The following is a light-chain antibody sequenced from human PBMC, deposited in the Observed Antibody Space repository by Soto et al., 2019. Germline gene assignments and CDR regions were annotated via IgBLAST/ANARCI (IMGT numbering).Light chain of an antibody. Sequence: EILLAQSPATLSLSPGERATLSCKASQDVSICLAWYQQKPGQAPRLLIHDASNRATGVPARFSGSGSGRDFTLTITSLAPEDFAVYYCQQRSTWLYTFGQGTKLEV. CDR3: QQRSTWLYT. J-gene: IGKJ2*01. CDR1: QDVSIC. V-gene: IGKV3-11*02. CDR2: DAS.